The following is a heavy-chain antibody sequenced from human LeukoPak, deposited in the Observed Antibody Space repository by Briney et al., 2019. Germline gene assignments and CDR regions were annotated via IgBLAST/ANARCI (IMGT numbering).Heavy chain of an antibody. CDR3: AIPAPTGVDAFDT. Sequence: GASVKVSCKAFVYTITTSYMYWVRHTPGQGLEWMGTIDPSGGRTAYAQKFQGRVTVTRDTSTSTVYMELSRLRSVDTVVDYCAIPAPTGVDAFDTWGQGTLVTVSS. D-gene: IGHD1-14*01. V-gene: IGHV1-46*01. CDR1: VYTITTSY. CDR2: IDPSGGRT. J-gene: IGHJ3*02.